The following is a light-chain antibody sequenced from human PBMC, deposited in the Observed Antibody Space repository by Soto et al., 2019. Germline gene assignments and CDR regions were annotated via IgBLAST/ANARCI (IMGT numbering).Light chain of an antibody. J-gene: IGLJ2*01. CDR2: EVS. CDR3: SSYTNKNNVV. V-gene: IGLV2-14*01. Sequence: QSALTQPASVSGSPGQSITISCTGTSSDVGGYNYVSWYQQHPGKAPKLMIYEVSNRPSGVSNRFSGSKSGNTASLTISGLQAEDESHYYCSSYTNKNNVVFGGGTKLTVL. CDR1: SSDVGGYNY.